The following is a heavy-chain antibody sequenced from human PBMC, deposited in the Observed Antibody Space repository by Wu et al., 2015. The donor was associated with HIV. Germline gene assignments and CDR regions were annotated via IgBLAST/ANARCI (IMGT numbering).Heavy chain of an antibody. CDR1: GYTFTSYG. CDR2: ISAYNGNT. V-gene: IGHV1-18*01. D-gene: IGHD1-26*01. CDR3: ARDSWEVGATPVGY. J-gene: IGHJ4*02. Sequence: QVQLVQSGAEVKKPGASVKVSCKASGYTFTSYGINWVRQAPGQGLEWMGWISAYNGNTNYAQKLQGRVTMTRDTSISTAYMELSRLRSDDTAVYYCARDSWEVGATPVGYWGQGTLVTVSS.